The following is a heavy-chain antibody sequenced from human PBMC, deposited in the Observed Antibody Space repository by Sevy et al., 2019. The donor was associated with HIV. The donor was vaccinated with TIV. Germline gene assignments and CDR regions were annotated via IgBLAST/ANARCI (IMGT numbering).Heavy chain of an antibody. CDR2: ISASGDTI. Sequence: GGSLRLSCAASGFTFSGYAMSWVRQAPGKGVEWVSSISASGDTIKYADSVRGRFTLSRDNSKNTLYLQMNSLRSEDTALYYCAKGPGDLAWLLFDYWGRGTLVTVSS. V-gene: IGHV3-23*01. D-gene: IGHD3-3*01. CDR3: AKGPGDLAWLLFDY. CDR1: GFTFSGYA. J-gene: IGHJ4*02.